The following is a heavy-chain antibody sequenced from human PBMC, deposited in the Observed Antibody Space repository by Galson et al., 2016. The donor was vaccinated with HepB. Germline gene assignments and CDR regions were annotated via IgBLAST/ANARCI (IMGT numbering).Heavy chain of an antibody. CDR3: ARDRRYCSSTSCDFYYYGMDV. D-gene: IGHD2-2*01. Sequence: SLRLSCAASGFTFSYYSMNWVRQAPGKGLEWVANIKQDGSEKYYVDSVKGRFTISRDNAKNSLYLQMNSLRAEDTAVYYCARDRRYCSSTSCDFYYYGMDVWGQGTTVTVSS. CDR1: GFTFSYYS. V-gene: IGHV3-7*03. J-gene: IGHJ6*02. CDR2: IKQDGSEK.